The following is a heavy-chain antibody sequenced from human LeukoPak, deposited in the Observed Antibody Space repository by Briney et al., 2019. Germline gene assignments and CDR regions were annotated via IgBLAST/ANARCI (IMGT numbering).Heavy chain of an antibody. J-gene: IGHJ4*02. CDR1: GFTFSSYA. Sequence: PGGSLRLSCAASGFTFSSYAMSWVRQAPGKGLEWVSATSGCGGSTYYADSVKGRFTISRDNSKNTLYLQMNSLRAEDTAVYYCANLPIAVSGTSDYWGQGTLVTVSS. CDR2: TSGCGGST. CDR3: ANLPIAVSGTSDY. V-gene: IGHV3-23*01. D-gene: IGHD6-19*01.